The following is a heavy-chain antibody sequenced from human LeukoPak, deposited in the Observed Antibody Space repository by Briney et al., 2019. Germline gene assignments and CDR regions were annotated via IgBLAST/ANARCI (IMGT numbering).Heavy chain of an antibody. Sequence: PGLSLRLSCAASGFTFSSYAMSWVRQAAGKGLQWVSAISGIVGSTYYADSVKGRFTISRDNSKNTLYLQMNSLRAEDTAVYYCAKDLIPVTYDSPLTYAFDIWGQGTMVTVSS. CDR3: AKDLIPVTYDSPLTYAFDI. D-gene: IGHD3-22*01. J-gene: IGHJ3*02. CDR2: ISGIVGST. V-gene: IGHV3-23*01. CDR1: GFTFSSYA.